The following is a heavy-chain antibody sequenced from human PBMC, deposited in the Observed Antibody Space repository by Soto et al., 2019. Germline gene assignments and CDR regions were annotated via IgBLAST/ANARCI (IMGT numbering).Heavy chain of an antibody. CDR3: ATDMVGSYREPFDY. V-gene: IGHV3-7*01. J-gene: IGHJ4*02. D-gene: IGHD3-16*02. Sequence: GGSLRLSCAASGFTFSSYWMSWVRQAPGKGLEWVANIKQDGSEKYYVDSVKGRFTISRDNAKNSLYLQMNSLRAEDTAVYYCATDMVGSYREPFDYWGQGTLVTVSS. CDR2: IKQDGSEK. CDR1: GFTFSSYW.